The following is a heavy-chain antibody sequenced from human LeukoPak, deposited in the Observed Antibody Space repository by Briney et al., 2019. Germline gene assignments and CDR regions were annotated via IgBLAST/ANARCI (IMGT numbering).Heavy chain of an antibody. Sequence: GGSLRLSCAASGFSFSVVWMHWVRQAPGKGLEWIGRIKSNDDGGTADYAAPVKDRFTISRDDSTHTVDLQMNSLKTEDTAVYYCTTDAGHRSGFSCQPAHYWGQGTLVTVSS. D-gene: IGHD3-22*01. CDR1: GFSFSVVW. CDR3: TTDAGHRSGFSCQPAHY. J-gene: IGHJ4*02. CDR2: IKSNDDGGTA. V-gene: IGHV3-15*01.